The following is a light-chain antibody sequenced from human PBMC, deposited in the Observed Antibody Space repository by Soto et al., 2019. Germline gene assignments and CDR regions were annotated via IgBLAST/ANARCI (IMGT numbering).Light chain of an antibody. CDR3: TSYVVHDIWV. V-gene: IGLV2-8*01. J-gene: IGLJ3*02. CDR1: SSDVGAYKY. CDR2: EVT. Sequence: QSVLTQPPSASGSPGQSVTISCTGTSSDVGAYKYVSWYQQYPGKAPKLMIYEVTKRPSGVPDRFSGSKSGNTASLTVSGLQAEDEADYYCTSYVVHDIWVFGGGNKLTVL.